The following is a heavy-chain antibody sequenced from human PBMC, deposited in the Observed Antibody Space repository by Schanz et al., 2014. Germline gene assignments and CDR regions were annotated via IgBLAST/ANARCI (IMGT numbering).Heavy chain of an antibody. V-gene: IGHV1-69*08. CDR3: ARDGGEVVRGVIEGVNHYYYGMDV. CDR1: GGTFSSYT. CDR2: IVPIAGIT. D-gene: IGHD3-10*01. J-gene: IGHJ6*02. Sequence: QVQLVQSGAEVKKPGSSVKVSCKASGGTFSSYTISWVRQAPGQGLEWMGRIVPIAGITNYAQRFQGRVTITADKSTSTAYMELTSLRSEDTAVYYCARDGGEVVRGVIEGVNHYYYGMDVWGQGTTVTVSS.